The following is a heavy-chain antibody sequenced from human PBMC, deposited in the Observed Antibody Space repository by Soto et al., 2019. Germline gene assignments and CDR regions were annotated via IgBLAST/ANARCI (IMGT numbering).Heavy chain of an antibody. Sequence: SVKVSCKASGYTFSSNGISWVRQAPGQGLEWMGGISTIFGTANYSQKFQDRVTMTADESTNTAYMELSSLRSEDTAVYYCARLDGSRDAFEIWGQVTMVTVSS. V-gene: IGHV1-69*13. D-gene: IGHD1-26*01. J-gene: IGHJ3*02. CDR1: GYTFSSNG. CDR3: ARLDGSRDAFEI. CDR2: ISTIFGTA.